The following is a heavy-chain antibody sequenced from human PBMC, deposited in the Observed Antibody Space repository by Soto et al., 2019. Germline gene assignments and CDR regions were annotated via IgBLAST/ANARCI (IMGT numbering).Heavy chain of an antibody. CDR1: GFTFSDHY. CDR3: ARGYCTSTSCYTGPEAFDI. D-gene: IGHD2-2*02. Sequence: PGGSLRLSCAASGFTFSDHYMDWVRQAPGKGLEWVGRTRNKANSYTTEYAASVKGRFTISRDDSKNSLYLQMNSLKTEDTAVYYCARGYCTSTSCYTGPEAFDIWGQGTMVTV. CDR2: TRNKANSYTT. V-gene: IGHV3-72*01. J-gene: IGHJ3*02.